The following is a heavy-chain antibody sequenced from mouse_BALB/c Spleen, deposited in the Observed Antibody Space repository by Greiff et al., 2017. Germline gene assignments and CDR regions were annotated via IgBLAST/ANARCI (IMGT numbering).Heavy chain of an antibody. Sequence: DVKLQESGPGLVKPSQSLSLTCTVTGYSITSDYAWNWIRQFPGNKLEWMGYISYSGSTSYNPSLKSRISITRDTSKNQFFLQLNSVTTEDTATYYCARADGYYGYWYFDVWGAGTTVTVSS. J-gene: IGHJ1*01. CDR1: GYSITSDYA. CDR3: ARADGYYGYWYFDV. CDR2: ISYSGST. D-gene: IGHD1-1*01. V-gene: IGHV3-2*02.